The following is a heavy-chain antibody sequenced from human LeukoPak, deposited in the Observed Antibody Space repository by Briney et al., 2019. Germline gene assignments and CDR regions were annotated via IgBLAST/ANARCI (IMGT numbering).Heavy chain of an antibody. CDR3: AKDKFNQPEGLFDY. CDR2: NSGSGGST. V-gene: IGHV3-23*01. CDR1: GFTFSSYA. Sequence: PGGSLRLSCAASGFTFSSYAMSWVRQAPGKGLEWVSANSGSGGSTYYADSVKGRFTISRDNSKNTLYLQMNSLRAEDTAVYYCAKDKFNQPEGLFDYWGQGTLVTVSS. J-gene: IGHJ4*02. D-gene: IGHD2-2*01.